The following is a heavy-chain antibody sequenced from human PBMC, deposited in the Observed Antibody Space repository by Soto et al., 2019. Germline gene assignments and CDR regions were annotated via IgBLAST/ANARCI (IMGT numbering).Heavy chain of an antibody. CDR3: AKDLAQQDSPGLDY. V-gene: IGHV3-23*01. J-gene: IGHJ4*02. Sequence: PGGSLRLSCAASGFTFSTYSMTWVRQAPGKGLEWVAHITATGGNTYYADSVKGRFTISRDNSKNTLYLQMNSLRAEDTAVYYCAKDLAQQDSPGLDYWGQGTLVTVYS. CDR1: GFTFSTYS. D-gene: IGHD6-13*01. CDR2: ITATGGNT.